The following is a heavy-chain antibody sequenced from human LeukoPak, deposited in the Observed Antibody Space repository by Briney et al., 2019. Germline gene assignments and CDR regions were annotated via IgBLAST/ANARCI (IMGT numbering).Heavy chain of an antibody. D-gene: IGHD3-22*01. J-gene: IGHJ3*02. CDR1: GGSISSYY. Sequence: PSETLSLTCTVSGGSISSYYWSWIRQPPGKGLEWIGYIYYSGSTNYNPSLKSRVTISVDTSKNQFSLKLSSVTAAYTAVYYCARDRTYYYDSSGPFDAFDIWGQGTMVTVSS. CDR2: IYYSGST. V-gene: IGHV4-59*01. CDR3: ARDRTYYYDSSGPFDAFDI.